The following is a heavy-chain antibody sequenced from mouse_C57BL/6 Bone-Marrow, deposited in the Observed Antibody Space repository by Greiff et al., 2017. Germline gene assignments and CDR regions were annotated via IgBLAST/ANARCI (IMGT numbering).Heavy chain of an antibody. CDR1: GFNFKDDY. CDR2: IDPENGDT. CDR3: TMGEWDY. D-gene: IGHD4-1*01. V-gene: IGHV14-4*01. Sequence: VQLQQSGAELVRPGASVKLSCTASGFNFKDDYMHWVKQRPEQGLEWIGWIDPENGDTEYASKFQGKATITADTSSSTAYLQLSSLTSDDTAVYYCTMGEWDYWGQGTTLTVSS. J-gene: IGHJ2*01.